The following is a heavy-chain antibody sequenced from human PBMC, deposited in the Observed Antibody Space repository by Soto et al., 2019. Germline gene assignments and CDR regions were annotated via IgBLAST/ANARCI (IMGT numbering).Heavy chain of an antibody. V-gene: IGHV1-2*04. Sequence: ASVKVSCKASGYTFTGYYMHWVRQAPGQGLEWVGWINPNSGGTNYAQKFQGWVTMTRDTSISTAYMELSRLRSDDTAVYYCARESGIAVAGTCMDVWGQGTTVTVSS. CDR3: ARESGIAVAGTCMDV. D-gene: IGHD6-19*01. CDR2: INPNSGGT. CDR1: GYTFTGYY. J-gene: IGHJ6*02.